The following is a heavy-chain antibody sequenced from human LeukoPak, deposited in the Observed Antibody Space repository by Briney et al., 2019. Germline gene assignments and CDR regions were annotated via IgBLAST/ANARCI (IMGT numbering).Heavy chain of an antibody. V-gene: IGHV4-31*03. CDR1: GGSISSGGYY. J-gene: IGHJ4*02. Sequence: SETLSLTCTVSGGSISSGGYYWSWIRQHPGKGLEWIGYIYYSGSTYYKPSLKSRVTISVETSKNEFSLKLSSVTAADTAGDNCARDVYSYFKVFDYWGQGTLVTVSS. D-gene: IGHD5-18*01. CDR2: IYYSGST. CDR3: ARDVYSYFKVFDY.